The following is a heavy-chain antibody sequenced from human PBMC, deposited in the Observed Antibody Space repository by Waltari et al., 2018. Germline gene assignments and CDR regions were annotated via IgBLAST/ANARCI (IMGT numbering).Heavy chain of an antibody. D-gene: IGHD6-13*01. CDR3: ARETGDSSSWYWDWFDP. Sequence: QVQLQESGPGLVKPSQTLSLTCTVSGGSISSGSYYWSWIRQPAGKGLEWIGYIYTSGSTNYNPSLNSRVTISVDTSKNQFSLKLSSVTAADTAVYYCARETGDSSSWYWDWFDPWGQGTLVTVSS. CDR1: GGSISSGSYY. V-gene: IGHV4-61*09. CDR2: IYTSGST. J-gene: IGHJ5*02.